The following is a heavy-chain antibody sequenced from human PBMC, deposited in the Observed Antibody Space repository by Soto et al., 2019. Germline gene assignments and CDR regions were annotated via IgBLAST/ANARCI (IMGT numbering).Heavy chain of an antibody. CDR1: GFTFINAW. Sequence: EVQLAESGGGLVKPGGSLRLSCAASGFTFINAWMNWVRQAPGKGLEWVGRVKSSTDGGTTDYAAPVKGRFSISRDDSKNTLYLQMNSLKTEDTAVYYCTADLSSGSPGIDYWGQGTLDTVSS. CDR2: VKSSTDGGTT. D-gene: IGHD1-26*01. V-gene: IGHV3-15*07. J-gene: IGHJ4*02. CDR3: TADLSSGSPGIDY.